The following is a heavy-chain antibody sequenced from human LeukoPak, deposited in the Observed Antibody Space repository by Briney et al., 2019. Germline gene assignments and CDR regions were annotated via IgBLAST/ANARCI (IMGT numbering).Heavy chain of an antibody. D-gene: IGHD6-19*01. Sequence: SETLSLTCAVYGGSFSGYYWSWMRQPPGKGLEWIGYIYYSGTTNYNPSLKSRVTISVDMSKNQFSLKLRSVTAADTAVYYCAREVAGTWYFDLWGRGTLVTVSS. CDR1: GGSFSGYY. CDR2: IYYSGTT. V-gene: IGHV4-59*12. J-gene: IGHJ2*01. CDR3: AREVAGTWYFDL.